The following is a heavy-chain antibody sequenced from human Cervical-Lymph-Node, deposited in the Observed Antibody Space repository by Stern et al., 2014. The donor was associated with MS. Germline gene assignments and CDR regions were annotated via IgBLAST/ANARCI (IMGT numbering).Heavy chain of an antibody. CDR1: GFTFRSYA. Sequence: EVQLLESGGGLVQPGGSLRLSCAASGFTFRSYAMSWVRQAPGQGLEWVSAISGSGGSTYYADSVKGRFTISRDNSKNTLYLQMNSLRAEDTAVYYCAKGRYSSSSDLAFDYWGQGTLVTVSS. CDR2: ISGSGGST. CDR3: AKGRYSSSSDLAFDY. V-gene: IGHV3-23*01. D-gene: IGHD6-6*01. J-gene: IGHJ4*02.